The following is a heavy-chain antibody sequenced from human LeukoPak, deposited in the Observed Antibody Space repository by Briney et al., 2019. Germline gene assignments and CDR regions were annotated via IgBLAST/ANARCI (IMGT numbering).Heavy chain of an antibody. CDR2: INTNTGNP. V-gene: IGHV7-4-1*02. Sequence: ASVKVSCKASGYTFTSYAMNWVREAPGQGLEWMGWINTNTGNPTYAQGLTGRFVFSLDTSVSTAYLQISSLKAEDTAVYYCARAHMGYGDDYFDYWGQGTLVTVSS. J-gene: IGHJ4*02. CDR3: ARAHMGYGDDYFDY. D-gene: IGHD4-17*01. CDR1: GYTFTSYA.